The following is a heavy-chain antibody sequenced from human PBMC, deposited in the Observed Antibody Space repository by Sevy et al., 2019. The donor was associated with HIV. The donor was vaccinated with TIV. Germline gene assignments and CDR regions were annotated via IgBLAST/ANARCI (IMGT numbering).Heavy chain of an antibody. CDR1: GFTFNNYW. Sequence: GGSLRLSCAASGFTFNNYWMTWVRQAPGKGLEWVANIKQDGSDKYYMESVKGRFNISRDNTKNSLYLQLNSLRAEDTAVYYCTTSAVYCSDTGCFYSTIDGPNPDAFDIWGQGTMVTVSS. D-gene: IGHD2-15*01. CDR3: TTSAVYCSDTGCFYSTIDGPNPDAFDI. V-gene: IGHV3-7*03. J-gene: IGHJ3*02. CDR2: IKQDGSDK.